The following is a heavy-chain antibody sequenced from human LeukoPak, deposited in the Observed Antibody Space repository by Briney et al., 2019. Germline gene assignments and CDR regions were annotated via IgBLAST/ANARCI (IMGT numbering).Heavy chain of an antibody. D-gene: IGHD5-18*01. Sequence: GGSLRLSCAAYGFTFSSYSMNWVRQAPGKGLEWVSSISSSSSYIYYADSVKGRFTISRDNAKNSLYLQMNSLRAEDTAVYYCARDPGGYSYGLVVLDYYGMDVWGQGTTVTVSS. V-gene: IGHV3-21*01. CDR1: GFTFSSYS. J-gene: IGHJ6*02. CDR3: ARDPGGYSYGLVVLDYYGMDV. CDR2: ISSSSSYI.